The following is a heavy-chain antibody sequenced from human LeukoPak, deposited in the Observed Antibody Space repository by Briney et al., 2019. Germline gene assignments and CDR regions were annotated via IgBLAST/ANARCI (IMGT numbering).Heavy chain of an antibody. CDR1: GYTFTGYY. D-gene: IGHD6-13*01. V-gene: IGHV1-2*05. Sequence: ASVKVSCKASGYTFTGYYIHWVRQAPGQGLEWLGRISPNSGVPNYAQMFQGRVTMTRDTSVNTVYMELSGLKSDDTGAYYCAREVGHSTSWYGRFDPWGQGTVVTVSS. J-gene: IGHJ5*02. CDR2: ISPNSGVP. CDR3: AREVGHSTSWYGRFDP.